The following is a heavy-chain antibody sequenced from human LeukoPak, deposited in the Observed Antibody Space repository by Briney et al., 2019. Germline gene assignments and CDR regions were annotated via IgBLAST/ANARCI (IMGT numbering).Heavy chain of an antibody. J-gene: IGHJ4*02. Sequence: GGSLRLSCAASGFTFSSDWMHWVRQAQGKGLVWVSRINSDGSSTSYADSVKGRFTISRDNAKNTLYLEMNSLRAEDTAVYYCSIGDDYGDYVTDWGQGTLVTVSS. CDR3: SIGDDYGDYVTD. CDR1: GFTFSSDW. V-gene: IGHV3-74*01. CDR2: INSDGSST. D-gene: IGHD4-17*01.